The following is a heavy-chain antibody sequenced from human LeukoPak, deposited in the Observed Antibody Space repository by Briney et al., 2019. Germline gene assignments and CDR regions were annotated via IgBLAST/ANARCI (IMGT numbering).Heavy chain of an antibody. V-gene: IGHV4-39*02. D-gene: IGHD6-19*01. CDR1: GTSITGSAYY. Sequence: SETLSLTCTVSGTSITGSAYYWGWIRQVPGKGLEWIGSIYYSGTAYYNPSLESRVTISEDTSRSRFSLMLTSVTAADTAVYYCARDRYSSGWYFWFDPWGQGTLVTVSS. J-gene: IGHJ5*02. CDR3: ARDRYSSGWYFWFDP. CDR2: IYYSGTA.